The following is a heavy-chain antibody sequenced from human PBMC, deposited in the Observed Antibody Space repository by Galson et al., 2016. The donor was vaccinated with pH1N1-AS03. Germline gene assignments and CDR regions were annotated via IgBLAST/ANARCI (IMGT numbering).Heavy chain of an antibody. V-gene: IGHV3-7*01. D-gene: IGHD3-10*01. CDR3: ARTRGVLQSSGEMLSYFDY. Sequence: SLRLSCAASGFTFGAFWMSWVRQAPGKGLEWVANIKEDGNDQHYVASVKGRFTISRDNAKKSLFLQMNSLTADDTAVYYCARTRGVLQSSGEMLSYFDYWGLGSLVPVSS. CDR2: IKEDGNDQ. CDR1: GFTFGAFW. J-gene: IGHJ4*02.